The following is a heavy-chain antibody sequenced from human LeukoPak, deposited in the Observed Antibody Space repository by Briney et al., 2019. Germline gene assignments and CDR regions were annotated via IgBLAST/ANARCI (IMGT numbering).Heavy chain of an antibody. J-gene: IGHJ6*02. D-gene: IGHD3-3*01. CDR2: IYHSGST. Sequence: SGTLSLTCAVSGGSISSSNWWSWVRQPPGKGPEWIGEIYHSGSTNYNPSLKSRVTISVDKSKNQFSLKLSSVTAADTAVYYCARLYDFWSGYLSYGMDVWGQGTTVTVSS. CDR1: GGSISSSNW. CDR3: ARLYDFWSGYLSYGMDV. V-gene: IGHV4-4*02.